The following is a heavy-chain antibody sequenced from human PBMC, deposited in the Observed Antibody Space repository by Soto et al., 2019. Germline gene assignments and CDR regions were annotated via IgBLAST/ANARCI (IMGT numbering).Heavy chain of an antibody. D-gene: IGHD3-10*01. CDR3: ARVWRYYGSRSSSHDAFDI. J-gene: IGHJ3*02. CDR1: GGSISSGGYY. Sequence: PSETLSLTCTVSGGSISSGGYYWSWIRQHPGKGLEWIGYIYYSGSTYYNPSLKSRVTISVDTSKNQFSLKLSSVTAADTAVYYCARVWRYYGSRSSSHDAFDIWGQGTMVTVSS. V-gene: IGHV4-31*03. CDR2: IYYSGST.